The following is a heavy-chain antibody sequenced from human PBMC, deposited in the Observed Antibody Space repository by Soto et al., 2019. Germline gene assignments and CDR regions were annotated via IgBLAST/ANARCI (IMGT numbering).Heavy chain of an antibody. V-gene: IGHV1-46*01. J-gene: IGHJ4*02. CDR1: GYTFTSYY. CDR2: INPSGGST. CDR3: AKGVTAATSGWLSHFDT. Sequence: ASVKVSCKASGYTFTSYYMHRVRQAPGQGLEWMGIINPSGGSTSYAQKFQGRVTMTRDTSTSAVYMELSSLRSEDTAVYYCAKGVTAATSGWLSHFDTWGQGTVVTVSS. D-gene: IGHD6-19*01.